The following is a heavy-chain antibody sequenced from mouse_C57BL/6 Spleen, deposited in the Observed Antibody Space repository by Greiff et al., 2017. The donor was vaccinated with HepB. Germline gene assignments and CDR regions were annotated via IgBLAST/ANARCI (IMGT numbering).Heavy chain of an antibody. CDR1: GYTFTSYW. D-gene: IGHD3-3*01. J-gene: IGHJ3*01. CDR2: IDPSDSET. CDR3: ARGEGAGFAY. Sequence: VQLQQPGAELVRPGSSVKLSCKASGYTFTSYWMHWVKQRPIQGLEWIGNIDPSDSETHYNQKFKDKATLTVDKSSSTAYMQLSSLTSEDAAVYYCARGEGAGFAYWGQGTLVTVSA. V-gene: IGHV1-52*01.